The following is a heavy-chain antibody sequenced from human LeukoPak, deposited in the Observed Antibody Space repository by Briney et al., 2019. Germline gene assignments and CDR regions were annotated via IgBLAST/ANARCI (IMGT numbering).Heavy chain of an antibody. V-gene: IGHV4-39*07. CDR1: GGSISSSSYY. CDR2: IYYSGST. D-gene: IGHD3-10*01. Sequence: SETLSLTCTVSGGSISSSSYYWGWIRQPPGKGLEWIGNIYYSGSTYYNPSLKSRVTISVDTSKNQFSLKLNSVTAADTAVYYCASGFGYYFDYWGQGTLVTVSS. CDR3: ASGFGYYFDY. J-gene: IGHJ4*02.